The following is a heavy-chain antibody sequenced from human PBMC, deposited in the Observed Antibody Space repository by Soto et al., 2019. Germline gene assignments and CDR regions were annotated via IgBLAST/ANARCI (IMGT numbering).Heavy chain of an antibody. D-gene: IGHD3-3*01. Sequence: GWSLRLSCAASGFTVSSNYMNWVRQAPGKRLEWVSVIYSGGSTYYADSVKGRFTISRHNSKNTLYLQMNSLRAEDTAVYYCARDQSWRNDAFDIWGQGTMVTVSS. CDR2: IYSGGST. CDR3: ARDQSWRNDAFDI. J-gene: IGHJ3*02. V-gene: IGHV3-53*04. CDR1: GFTVSSNY.